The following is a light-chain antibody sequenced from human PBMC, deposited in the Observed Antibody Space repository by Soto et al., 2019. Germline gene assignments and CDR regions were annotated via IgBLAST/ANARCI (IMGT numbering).Light chain of an antibody. J-gene: IGLJ3*02. CDR3: AAWDSSLSGRGM. V-gene: IGLV1-44*01. Sequence: QSVLTQPPSVSGTLGQRVTISCSGSSSNIGRHGVNWYQQLPGTAPKLLIYHDNQRPSGVPDRFSGSRSGTSASLAISGPQPEDETDYYCAAWDSSLSGRGMFGGGTKLTVL. CDR1: SSNIGRHG. CDR2: HDN.